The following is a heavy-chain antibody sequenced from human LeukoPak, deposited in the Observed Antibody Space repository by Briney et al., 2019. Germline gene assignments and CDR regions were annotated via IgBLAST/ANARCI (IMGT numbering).Heavy chain of an antibody. V-gene: IGHV1-2*02. CDR1: GYPFTGYY. J-gene: IGHJ4*02. CDR2: INPNSGFT. D-gene: IGHD2-2*01. Sequence: ASVKVSCKASGYPFTGYYLHWVRQAPGQGLEWMGWINPNSGFTNYALKFQGRVTMTRDTSISTAYMELSRLRPDDTAVYYCARLADCSSSSCRSFDYWGQGTLVTVSS. CDR3: ARLADCSSSSCRSFDY.